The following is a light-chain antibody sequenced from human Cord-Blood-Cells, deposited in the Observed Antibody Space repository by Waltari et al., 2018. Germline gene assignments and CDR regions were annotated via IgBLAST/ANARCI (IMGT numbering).Light chain of an antibody. CDR3: QQYGSSPKT. J-gene: IGKJ1*01. V-gene: IGKV3-11*01. CDR1: HSVISY. CDR2: DAS. Sequence: EIVLTQSPPTLSLSPGESATLSCRASHSVISYLAWYQQKPGQAPRRLIYDASNRGTGIPARFSGSGSVTDFTLTISSLETEDFAVYYCQQYGSSPKTFGQGTKVEIK.